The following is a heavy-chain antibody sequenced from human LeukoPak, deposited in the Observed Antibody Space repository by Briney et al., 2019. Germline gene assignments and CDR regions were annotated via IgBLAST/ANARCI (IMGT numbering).Heavy chain of an antibody. CDR3: ARDAAVVRKAFDI. Sequence: GGSLRLSCAASGFTFTSDAMSWVRQAPGKGLEWVSGISGSGYTYYADSVKGRFTIPRDDSKNTLYLQINSLRAEDTAVYYCARDAAVVRKAFDIWGQGTMVTVSS. D-gene: IGHD3-22*01. CDR1: GFTFTSDA. CDR2: ISGSGYT. V-gene: IGHV3-23*01. J-gene: IGHJ3*02.